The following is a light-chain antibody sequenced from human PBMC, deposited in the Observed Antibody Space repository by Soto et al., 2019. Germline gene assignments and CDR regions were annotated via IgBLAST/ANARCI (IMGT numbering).Light chain of an antibody. CDR2: DVN. CDR1: SSDIGAYNF. J-gene: IGLJ2*01. CDR3: TSWTTSPTMI. Sequence: QSALTQPASVSGSPGQSITISCTGTSSDIGAYNFVSWYQQHPGKAPKLMLYDVNIRPSGVSNRFSGSKSGNTASLTISGLQAEDEVDYYCTSWTTSPTMIFGGGTKVTV. V-gene: IGLV2-14*03.